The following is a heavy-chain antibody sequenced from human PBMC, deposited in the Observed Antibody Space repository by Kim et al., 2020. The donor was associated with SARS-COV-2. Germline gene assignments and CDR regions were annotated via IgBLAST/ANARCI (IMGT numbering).Heavy chain of an antibody. V-gene: IGHV3-7*01. CDR1: GFTFSTYW. Sequence: GGSLRLSCAASGFTFSTYWMSWVRQAPGKGLEWVANIKDDGGEIYYVDSVKGRFTISRDNAKNSLYMQMNSLRAEDTAVYYCAREGALYSGRWWYLVGVYWVRGTLVTVS. J-gene: IGHJ4*02. CDR2: IKDDGGEI. D-gene: IGHD1-26*01. CDR3: AREGALYSGRWWYLVGVY.